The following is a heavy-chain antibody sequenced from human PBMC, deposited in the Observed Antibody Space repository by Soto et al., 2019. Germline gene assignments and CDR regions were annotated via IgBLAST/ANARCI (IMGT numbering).Heavy chain of an antibody. J-gene: IGHJ4*02. V-gene: IGHV4-4*07. CDR2: IYTSGST. Sequence: SETLSLTCSVSGTSVSNYYWSWIRQPAGKGLEHIGCIYTSGSTSYNPSLKSRVTMSMDTSQTQIYLNLTSVTAADTAVYYCARGGIQLSYAFDYWGQGIQVTVSS. CDR1: GTSVSNYY. D-gene: IGHD5-18*01. CDR3: ARGGIQLSYAFDY.